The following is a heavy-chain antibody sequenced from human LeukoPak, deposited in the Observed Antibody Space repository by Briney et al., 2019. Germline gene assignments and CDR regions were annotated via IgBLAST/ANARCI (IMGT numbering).Heavy chain of an antibody. CDR1: GGSMSSSSYY. Sequence: SETLSLTCTVSGGSMSSSSYYWVWIRQSPGKGLQWIGSIFNGGSTYYDPSLKSRVAISIDTSKNHFSLKLTSVTAADTAVYYCARDPLGLSGSYYRGEHWGQGTLVTVSS. CDR2: IFNGGST. V-gene: IGHV4-39*07. J-gene: IGHJ1*01. CDR3: ARDPLGLSGSYYRGEH. D-gene: IGHD1-26*01.